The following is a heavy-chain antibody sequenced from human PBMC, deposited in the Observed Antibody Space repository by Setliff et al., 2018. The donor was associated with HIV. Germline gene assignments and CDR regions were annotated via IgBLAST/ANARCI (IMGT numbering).Heavy chain of an antibody. CDR2: IGPNHGDT. CDR1: GYTFTDYF. CDR3: ARQLSNSLDF. V-gene: IGHV1-2*02. Sequence: GASVKVSCKASGYTFTDYFIHWVRQAPGQGLEWMGWIGPNHGDTRLTNTFRGRVTMTRDTSLNTAYVELSGLRSDDTAVYFCARQLSNSLDFWGQGTLVTVSS. J-gene: IGHJ4*02. D-gene: IGHD7-27*01.